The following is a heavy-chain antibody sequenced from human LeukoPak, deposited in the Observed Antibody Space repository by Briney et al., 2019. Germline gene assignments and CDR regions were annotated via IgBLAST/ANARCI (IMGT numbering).Heavy chain of an antibody. CDR1: GGSIKNYY. J-gene: IGHJ4*02. Sequence: SETLSLTCTVSGGSIKNYYWSWIRQPPGKGLEWIAYINDNGHSGYNPSLESRVTISVDTSKNHFSLRLRSVTAADTAVYFCAREFADCVRGSFSDYWGQGILVTVSS. CDR3: AREFADCVRGSFSDY. CDR2: INDNGHS. V-gene: IGHV4-59*12. D-gene: IGHD2-21*01.